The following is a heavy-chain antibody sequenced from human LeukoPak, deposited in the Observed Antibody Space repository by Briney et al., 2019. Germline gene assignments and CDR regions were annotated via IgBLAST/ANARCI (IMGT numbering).Heavy chain of an antibody. CDR1: GASISSDDYF. J-gene: IGHJ4*02. CDR3: ARTRGRVSKTDFAS. Sequence: PSETLSLTCTVSGASISSDDYFWGWIRQPPGKGLEWIATIYYSGNTYYNPSLSSRVTISAYSSKNQFSLRLRSVTAADAAVYFCARTRGRVSKTDFASWGQGTLVTVSS. CDR2: IYYSGNT. V-gene: IGHV4-39*07. D-gene: IGHD5/OR15-5a*01.